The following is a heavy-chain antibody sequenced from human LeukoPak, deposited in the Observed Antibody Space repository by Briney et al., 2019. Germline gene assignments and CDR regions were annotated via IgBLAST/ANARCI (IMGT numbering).Heavy chain of an antibody. Sequence: KPSETLSLTCTVSGGSISSSSYYWGWIRQPPGKGLEWTGSIYYSGSTYYNPSLKSRVTISADTSKNRFSLKLSSVTAADTAVYYCARHYYYDSSGSLTDFDYWGQGTLVTVSS. V-gene: IGHV4-39*01. CDR3: ARHYYYDSSGSLTDFDY. J-gene: IGHJ4*02. D-gene: IGHD3-22*01. CDR1: GGSISSSSYY. CDR2: IYYSGST.